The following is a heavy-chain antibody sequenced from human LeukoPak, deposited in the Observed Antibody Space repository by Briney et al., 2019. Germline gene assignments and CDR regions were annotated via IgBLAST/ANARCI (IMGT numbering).Heavy chain of an antibody. J-gene: IGHJ5*02. V-gene: IGHV4-31*03. CDR3: ARRSSLRGYCSSTSCYYWFDP. CDR2: IYYSGST. Sequence: SETLSLTCTVSGGSISSGGYYWSWIRQHPGKGLEWIGYIYYSGSTYYNPYLKSRVTISVDTSKNQFSLKLSSVTAADTAVYYCARRSSLRGYCSSTSCYYWFDPWGQGTLVTVSS. CDR1: GGSISSGGYY. D-gene: IGHD2-2*01.